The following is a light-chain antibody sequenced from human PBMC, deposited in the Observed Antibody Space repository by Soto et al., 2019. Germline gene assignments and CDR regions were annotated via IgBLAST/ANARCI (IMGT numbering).Light chain of an antibody. CDR1: QSVSSSY. J-gene: IGKJ1*01. V-gene: IGKV3-20*01. Sequence: EIVLTQSPGTLSLSPGERATLSCRASQSVSSSYLAWYQLKPGQAPRLLIYGASSRATGIPDRFSGSGSGTDFTLTISRLDPEYFAVYFCQQYGRSPRTFGQGTKVEIK. CDR3: QQYGRSPRT. CDR2: GAS.